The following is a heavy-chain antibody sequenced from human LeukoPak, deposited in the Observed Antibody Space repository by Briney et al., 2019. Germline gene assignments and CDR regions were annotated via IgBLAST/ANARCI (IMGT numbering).Heavy chain of an antibody. D-gene: IGHD3-22*01. CDR3: ARDRKPYYYDSSGCPGH. CDR1: GFTFSSYG. J-gene: IGHJ4*02. CDR2: IRYDGSNK. V-gene: IGHV3-30*02. Sequence: GGSLRLSCAASGFTFSSYGMHWVRQAPGKGLEWVAFIRYDGSNKYYADSVKGRFTISRDNSKNTLYLQMNSLRAEDTAVYYCARDRKPYYYDSSGCPGHWGQGTLVTVSS.